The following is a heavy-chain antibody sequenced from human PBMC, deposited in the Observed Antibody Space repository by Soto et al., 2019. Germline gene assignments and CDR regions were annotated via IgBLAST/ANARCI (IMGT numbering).Heavy chain of an antibody. CDR1: GFPFTTYG. J-gene: IGHJ4*02. Sequence: QVQLVESGGGVVQPGRSLRLSCAASGFPFTTYGMHWVREGPGKGLEWVAVISYDGSNKYYADSVKGRFTISRDNFKNTLYLQMTSLRPEDTALYYCVGGQYYFDCRGQGTLVTVSS. CDR2: ISYDGSNK. V-gene: IGHV3-30*03. D-gene: IGHD3-10*01. CDR3: VGGQYYFDC.